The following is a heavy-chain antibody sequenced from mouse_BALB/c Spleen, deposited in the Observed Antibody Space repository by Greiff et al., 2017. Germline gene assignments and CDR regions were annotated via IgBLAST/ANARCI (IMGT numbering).Heavy chain of an antibody. Sequence: EVNLVESGGGLVKPGGSLKLSCAASGFTFSDYYMYWVRQTPEKRLEWVATISDGGSYTYYPDSVKGRFTISRDNAKNNLYLQMSSLKSEDTAMYYCARDLYGSSYVGAYWGQGTLVTVSA. CDR1: GFTFSDYY. J-gene: IGHJ3*01. CDR3: ARDLYGSSYVGAY. CDR2: ISDGGSYT. V-gene: IGHV5-4*02. D-gene: IGHD1-1*01.